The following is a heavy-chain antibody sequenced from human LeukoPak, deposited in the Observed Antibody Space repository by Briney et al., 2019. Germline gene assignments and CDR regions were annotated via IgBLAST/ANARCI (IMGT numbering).Heavy chain of an antibody. V-gene: IGHV1-18*01. D-gene: IGHD5-18*01. J-gene: IGHJ4*02. CDR3: ARVVPRVDTAMVDFDY. Sequence: ASVKLSCKASGYTFTSYGISWVRQPPGQGLEWMGWISDYNGNTNYAQKLQGRVTMTTDTSTSTAYMELRSLRSDDTAVYYCARVVPRVDTAMVDFDYWGQGTLVTVSS. CDR2: ISDYNGNT. CDR1: GYTFTSYG.